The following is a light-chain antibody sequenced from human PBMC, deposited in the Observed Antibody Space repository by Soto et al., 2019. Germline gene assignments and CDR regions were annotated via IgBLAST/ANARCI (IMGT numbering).Light chain of an antibody. CDR3: QQYATYPYT. V-gene: IGKV1-5*03. Sequence: DIQMTQSPSTLSASVGDGVTITCRASQTISSWLAWYQQRPGKAPKLLIYKASNLQSGVPSRFSGSGSGTEFTLTISTLQPDDFAPYYCQQYATYPYTFGQGTKLEI. J-gene: IGKJ2*01. CDR1: QTISSW. CDR2: KAS.